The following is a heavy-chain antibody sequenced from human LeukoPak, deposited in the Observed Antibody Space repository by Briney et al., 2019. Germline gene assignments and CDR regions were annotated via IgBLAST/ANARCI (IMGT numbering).Heavy chain of an antibody. J-gene: IGHJ4*02. V-gene: IGHV1-2*02. CDR2: INPNTGGT. Sequence: ASVKVSCKASGYTFTGYFVHWVRQAPGQGLQWMGWINPNTGGTNYAQKFQRRVTMTRDTSISTAYMELSRLRSDDTAVYYCASGYYGDPPLNYWGQGTLVTVSS. CDR1: GYTFTGYF. D-gene: IGHD3-10*01. CDR3: ASGYYGDPPLNY.